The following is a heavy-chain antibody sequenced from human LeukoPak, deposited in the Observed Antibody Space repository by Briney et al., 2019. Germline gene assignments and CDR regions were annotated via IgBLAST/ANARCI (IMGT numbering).Heavy chain of an antibody. CDR1: GHTLTGHS. Sequence: ASVKVSCKASGHTLTGHSMQWERQAPRQVPEWMGWINPKRTGTIYAKKIPGRVTMTRDPSISTASMELSRLRSDDTAVYYCASPRDYYGSGSMVFDYGGQGTLVTVSS. V-gene: IGHV1-2*02. J-gene: IGHJ4*02. CDR2: INPKRTGT. D-gene: IGHD3-10*01. CDR3: ASPRDYYGSGSMVFDY.